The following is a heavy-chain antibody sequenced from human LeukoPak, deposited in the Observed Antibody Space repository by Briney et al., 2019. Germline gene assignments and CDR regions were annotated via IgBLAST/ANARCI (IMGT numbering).Heavy chain of an antibody. J-gene: IGHJ4*02. V-gene: IGHV4-34*01. CDR1: GGSISGYY. D-gene: IGHD2-2*01. Sequence: PSETLSLTCTVSGGSISGYYWSWIRQPPGKGLEWIGEINHSGSTNYNPSLKSRVTISVDTSKNQFSLKLSSVTAADTAVYYCARGDGDCSSTSCYFDYWGQGTLVTVSS. CDR2: INHSGST. CDR3: ARGDGDCSSTSCYFDY.